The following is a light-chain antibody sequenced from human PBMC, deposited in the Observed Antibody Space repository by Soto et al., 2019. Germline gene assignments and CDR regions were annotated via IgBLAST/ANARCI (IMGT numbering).Light chain of an antibody. CDR2: GNT. Sequence: QSVLTQPPSVYGATGQRVTISCTGRSSNIGSGYDVHWYPQLPGTAPKLLIYGNTNRPSGVPDRFSGSKSGTSASLAITGLQAEDEAYYYCQAYYSSLSAVFGGGTKLTVL. J-gene: IGLJ2*01. CDR3: QAYYSSLSAV. V-gene: IGLV1-40*01. CDR1: SSNIGSGYD.